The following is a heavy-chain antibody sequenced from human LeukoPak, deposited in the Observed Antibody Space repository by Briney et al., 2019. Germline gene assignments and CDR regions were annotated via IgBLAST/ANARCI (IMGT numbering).Heavy chain of an antibody. CDR2: IHNSGTS. V-gene: IGHV4-59*01. CDR3: ARGYCSSTSCYRRFDY. Sequence: SETLSLTCTVSDDSISDYYRGWLRQPPGKGLEWIGYIHNSGTSTYNLSLKSRVTISADTSKNQFSLKLNSMTTADTAVYYCARGYCSSTSCYRRFDYWGQGTLVTVSS. J-gene: IGHJ4*02. D-gene: IGHD2-2*02. CDR1: DDSISDYY.